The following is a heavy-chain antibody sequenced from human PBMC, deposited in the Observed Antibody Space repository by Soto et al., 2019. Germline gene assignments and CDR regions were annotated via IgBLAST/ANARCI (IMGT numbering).Heavy chain of an antibody. CDR3: ARDQPSIVGATTNAFDI. CDR1: GGTFSSYA. D-gene: IGHD1-26*01. J-gene: IGHJ3*02. V-gene: IGHV1-69*06. CDR2: IIPIFGTA. Sequence: QVQLVQSGAEVKKPGSSVKVSCKASGGTFSSYAISWVRQAPGQGLEWMGGIIPIFGTANYAQKFQGRVTITAEKSTSTAYMELSSLRSEDTAVYYCARDQPSIVGATTNAFDIWGQGTMVTVSS.